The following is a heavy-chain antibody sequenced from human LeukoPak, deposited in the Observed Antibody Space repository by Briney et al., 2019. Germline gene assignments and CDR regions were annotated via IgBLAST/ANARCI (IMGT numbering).Heavy chain of an antibody. CDR2: IYTSGST. CDR1: GGSISSYY. Sequence: SETLSLTCTVSGGSISSYYWSWIRQPAGKGLEWIGRIYTSGSTNYNPSLKSRVTMSVGTSKNQFSLKLSSVTAADTAVYYCARVPYDFWSGSFFDYWGQGTLVTVSS. V-gene: IGHV4-4*07. D-gene: IGHD3-3*01. CDR3: ARVPYDFWSGSFFDY. J-gene: IGHJ4*02.